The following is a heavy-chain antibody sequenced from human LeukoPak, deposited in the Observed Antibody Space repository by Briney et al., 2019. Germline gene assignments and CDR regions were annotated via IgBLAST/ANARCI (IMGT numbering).Heavy chain of an antibody. D-gene: IGHD6-13*01. CDR2: IYYSGST. CDR3: ARQDIVAAAKRFDP. J-gene: IGHJ5*02. Sequence: ASESLSLTCTVSGGSISSSSYYWGWIRQPPGKGLEWIGSIYYSGSTYYNPSLKSRVTISVDTSKNQFSLKLSSVTAADTAVYYCARQDIVAAAKRFDPWGQGTLVTVSS. V-gene: IGHV4-39*01. CDR1: GGSISSSSYY.